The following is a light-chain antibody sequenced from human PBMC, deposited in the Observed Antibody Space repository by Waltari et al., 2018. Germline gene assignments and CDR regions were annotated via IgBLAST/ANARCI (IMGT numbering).Light chain of an antibody. CDR2: EDS. CDR3: YSTDSSGNHRGV. Sequence: SYELTQPPSVSVSPGQTARITRSGDALPKKYAYWNQQKSGQAPVLVIYEDSKRPSGIPERFSGSSSGTMATLTISGAQVEDEADYYCYSTDSSGNHRGVFGGGTKLTVL. CDR1: ALPKKY. V-gene: IGLV3-10*01. J-gene: IGLJ2*01.